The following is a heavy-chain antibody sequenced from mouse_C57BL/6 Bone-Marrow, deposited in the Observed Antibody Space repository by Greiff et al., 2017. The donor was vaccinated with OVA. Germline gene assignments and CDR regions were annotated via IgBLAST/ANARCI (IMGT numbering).Heavy chain of an antibody. J-gene: IGHJ4*01. CDR1: GYTFTDYN. CDR3: ASETGRSAMDY. CDR2: INPNNGGT. V-gene: IGHV1-22*01. Sequence: EVKLMESGPELVKPGASVKMSCKASGYTFTDYNMHWVKQSHGKSLEWIGYINPNNGGTSYNQKFKGKATLTVTKSSSTAYMELRILTSEVSSVYYCASETGRSAMDYWGQGTSVTVSS.